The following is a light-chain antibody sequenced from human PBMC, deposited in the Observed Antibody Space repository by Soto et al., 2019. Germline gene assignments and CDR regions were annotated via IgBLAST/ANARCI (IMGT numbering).Light chain of an antibody. V-gene: IGLV2-14*01. CDR2: EVS. Sequence: QPVLTQPASVSGSPGQSITISCSGTSSDVGAYNYVSWYQQHPGKAPKLMIYEVSNRPSGVSNRFSGSKSGNTASLTISGLQAEDEADYYCNSYTRSSTLVFGGGTKLTVL. J-gene: IGLJ3*02. CDR1: SSDVGAYNY. CDR3: NSYTRSSTLV.